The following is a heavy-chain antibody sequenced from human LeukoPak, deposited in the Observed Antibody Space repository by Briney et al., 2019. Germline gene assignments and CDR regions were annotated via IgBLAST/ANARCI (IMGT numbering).Heavy chain of an antibody. CDR2: ISGSGGST. CDR3: AKDEIVVATLWYFGC. CDR1: GFTFSSYA. J-gene: IGHJ4*02. D-gene: IGHD5-12*01. V-gene: IGHV3-23*01. Sequence: GGSPRLSCAASGFTFSSYAMSWVRQAPGEGLEWVSAISGSGGSTYYADSVKGRFTISRDNSKNTLYLQMNSLRAEATAVCYCAKDEIVVATLWYFGCWGRGTLVTVSS.